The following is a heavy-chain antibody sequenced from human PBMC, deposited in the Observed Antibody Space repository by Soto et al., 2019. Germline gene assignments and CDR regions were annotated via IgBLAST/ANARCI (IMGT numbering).Heavy chain of an antibody. CDR3: AKIGSSTWYTWAFDV. J-gene: IGHJ3*01. D-gene: IGHD6-13*01. CDR1: GFIFSDYW. CDR2: IKEDGSEK. V-gene: IGHV3-7*01. Sequence: GGSLRLSCAASGFIFSDYWMNCVRQAPGKGLKWVANIKEDGSEKYYVDSVKGRFTISRDNAKNSLYLQMNSLRAEDTAVYYCAKIGSSTWYTWAFDVWGQGTMVT.